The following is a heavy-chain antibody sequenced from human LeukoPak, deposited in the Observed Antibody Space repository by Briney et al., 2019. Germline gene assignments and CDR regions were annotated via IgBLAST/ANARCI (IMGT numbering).Heavy chain of an antibody. Sequence: SETLSLTCTVSGYSISSGYYWGWIRQPPGKGLEWIGSIYHSGSTYYNPSLKSRVTISVDTSKNQFSLKLSSVTAADTAVYYCARDGRPERTYYYYRGWFDPWGQGTLVTVSS. CDR2: IYHSGST. D-gene: IGHD3-22*01. V-gene: IGHV4-38-2*02. CDR1: GYSISSGYY. J-gene: IGHJ5*02. CDR3: ARDGRPERTYYYYRGWFDP.